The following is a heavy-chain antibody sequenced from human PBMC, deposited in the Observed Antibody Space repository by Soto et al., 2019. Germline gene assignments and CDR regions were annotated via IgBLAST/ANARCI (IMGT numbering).Heavy chain of an antibody. J-gene: IGHJ4*02. D-gene: IGHD3-22*01. V-gene: IGHV3-23*01. CDR2: ISGSGGST. CDR1: GFTFSSYA. Sequence: EVQLLESGGGLVQPGGSLRLSCAASGFTFSSYAMSWVRQAPGKGLEWVSAISGSGGSTYYADSVKGRFTISRDNSKNTLSLQMISQRAEDRAVYYCAKRGLFRGIYDSSGFYFDYGGQGTMVNGSS. CDR3: AKRGLFRGIYDSSGFYFDY.